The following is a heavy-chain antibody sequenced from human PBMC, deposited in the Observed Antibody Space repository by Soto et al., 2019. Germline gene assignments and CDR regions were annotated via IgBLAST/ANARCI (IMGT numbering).Heavy chain of an antibody. CDR2: ISAYNGNT. V-gene: IGHV1-18*01. CDR1: GYTFTSYG. D-gene: IGHD2-2*01. J-gene: IGHJ6*02. Sequence: VASVKVSCKASGYTFTSYGISWVRQAPGQGLEWMGWISAYNGNTNYAQKLQGRVTMTTDTSTGTAYMELRSLRSDDTAVYYCARVAGIVVVPRPIGAKYYYYGMDVWDQGTTVTVSS. CDR3: ARVAGIVVVPRPIGAKYYYYGMDV.